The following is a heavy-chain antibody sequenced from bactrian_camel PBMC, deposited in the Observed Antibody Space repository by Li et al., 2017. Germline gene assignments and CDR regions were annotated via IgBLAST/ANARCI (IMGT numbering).Heavy chain of an antibody. CDR3: VADRYPLRDYCKSEYKY. D-gene: IGHD3*01. Sequence: HVQLVESGGASVQTGGSLRLSCVASGNTAQTYCMAWFRQAPGKEREWVATIDADGTKRYADSGKDRFTISKDNAKNILYLQMNSLKSEDTAMYYCVADRYPLRDYCKSEYKYWGQGTQVTVS. CDR2: IDADGTK. V-gene: IGHV3S53*01. J-gene: IGHJ4*01. CDR1: GNTAQTYC.